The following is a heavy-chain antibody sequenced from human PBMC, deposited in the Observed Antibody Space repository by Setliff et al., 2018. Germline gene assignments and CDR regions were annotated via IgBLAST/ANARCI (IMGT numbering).Heavy chain of an antibody. J-gene: IGHJ3*02. Sequence: SETLSLTCTVSGDSINSYPYYWGWIRQPPGKGLEWIGNIYYTGITYYNPSLKSRVTISVDTSKNHFSLKLTSVTAADTALYYCARDNIGPDALDIWGQGTMVTVSS. CDR2: IYYTGIT. V-gene: IGHV4-39*07. CDR1: GDSINSYPYY. CDR3: ARDNIGPDALDI.